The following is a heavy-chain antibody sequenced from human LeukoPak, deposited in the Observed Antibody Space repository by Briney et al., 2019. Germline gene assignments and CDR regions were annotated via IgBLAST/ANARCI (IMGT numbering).Heavy chain of an antibody. V-gene: IGHV3-23*01. Sequence: SGGSLRLSCAASGFTFSSYSMNWVRQAPGKGLEWVSAISGSGGSTYYADSVKGRFTISRDNSKNTLYLQMNSLRAEDTAVYYCANKGAAAETGYYFDYWGQGTLVTVSS. D-gene: IGHD6-13*01. CDR1: GFTFSSYS. CDR3: ANKGAAAETGYYFDY. CDR2: ISGSGGST. J-gene: IGHJ4*02.